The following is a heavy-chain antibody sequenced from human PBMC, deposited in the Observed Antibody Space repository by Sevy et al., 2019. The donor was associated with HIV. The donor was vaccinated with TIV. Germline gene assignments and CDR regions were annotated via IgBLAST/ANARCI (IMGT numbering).Heavy chain of an antibody. CDR2: IWFDGSNT. V-gene: IGHV3-33*01. J-gene: IGHJ4*01. Sequence: GGSLRLSCAASGFTFSSFGMHWVRQAPGKGLEWLAVIWFDGSNTYYADSVRGRFTISRDIAKNTLHLQMNSLRAEDTAGYYCARDLEFYDHGDYGPAFMPDFWGHGTLVTVSS. CDR1: GFTFSSFG. D-gene: IGHD4-17*01. CDR3: ARDLEFYDHGDYGPAFMPDF.